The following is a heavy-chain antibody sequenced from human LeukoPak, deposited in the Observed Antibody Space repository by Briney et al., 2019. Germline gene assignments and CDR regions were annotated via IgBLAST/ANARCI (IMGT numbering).Heavy chain of an antibody. CDR2: TYYRAKWYN. Sequence: SQTLSLTCAISGDSVSSNSAAWSWIRQSPSRGLEWLGRTYYRAKWYNDYAVSVKSRITINPDTSKNQFSLQLNSVTPEDTAMYYCARGITYGTSWYSWWFDPWGQGTLVTVSS. CDR3: ARGITYGTSWYSWWFDP. V-gene: IGHV6-1*01. D-gene: IGHD6-13*01. CDR1: GDSVSSNSAA. J-gene: IGHJ5*02.